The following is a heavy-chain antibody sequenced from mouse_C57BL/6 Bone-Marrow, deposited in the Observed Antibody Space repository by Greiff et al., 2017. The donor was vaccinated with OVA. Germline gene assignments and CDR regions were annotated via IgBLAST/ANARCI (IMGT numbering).Heavy chain of an antibody. Sequence: QVQLQQSGAELVRPGTSVKMSCKASGYTFTNYWIGWAKQRPGHGLEWIGDIYPGGGYTNYNEKFKGKATMTADKSTSTAYMQFSSLTSEDSAIYNCARWYCSSLYLDYWGQGTTLTVSS. CDR2: IYPGGGYT. J-gene: IGHJ2*01. CDR3: ARWYCSSLYLDY. V-gene: IGHV1-63*01. D-gene: IGHD1-1*01. CDR1: GYTFTNYW.